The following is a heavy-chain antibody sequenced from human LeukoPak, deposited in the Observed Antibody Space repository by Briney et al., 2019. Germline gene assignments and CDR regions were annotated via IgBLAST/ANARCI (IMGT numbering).Heavy chain of an antibody. CDR2: ISSSSSYI. D-gene: IGHD3-22*01. J-gene: IGHJ3*02. V-gene: IGHV3-21*01. Sequence: GGSLRLSCAASGFTLRSYSMNWVRQASGKGLEWVSSISSSSSYIYYADSVKGRFTISRDNAKNSLYLQMNSLRAEDTAVYYCARGGSGYYYVGAFDIWGQGTMVTVSS. CDR1: GFTLRSYS. CDR3: ARGGSGYYYVGAFDI.